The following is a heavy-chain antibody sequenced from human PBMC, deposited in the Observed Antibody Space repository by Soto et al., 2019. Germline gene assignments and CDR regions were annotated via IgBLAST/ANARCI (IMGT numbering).Heavy chain of an antibody. J-gene: IGHJ4*02. D-gene: IGHD6-13*01. CDR2: IYYSGST. V-gene: IGHV4-39*01. CDR3: ARPQKYSSSWSYYFDY. CDR1: GGSISSSSYY. Sequence: QLQLQESGPGLVKPSETLSLTCTVSGGSISSSSYYWGWIRQPPGKGLESIVSIYYSGSTYYNPSLKSRVPISVDTSKNQFSLKLSSVTAADTAVYYCARPQKYSSSWSYYFDYWGQGTLVTVSS.